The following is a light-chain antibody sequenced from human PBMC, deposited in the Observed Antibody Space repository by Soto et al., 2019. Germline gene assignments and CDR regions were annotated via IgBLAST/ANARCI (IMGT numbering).Light chain of an antibody. Sequence: DIQMTQSPSSLSAYLGDRGTITCRASQGISNYLAWYQQKPGRLPKLLLFGASTLQSGVPARFSGSGSATLFTLTINGLLPEDFVTYYCQKYDRAPFTFGPRTKVDFK. CDR2: GAS. J-gene: IGKJ3*01. CDR1: QGISNY. CDR3: QKYDRAPFT. V-gene: IGKV1-27*01.